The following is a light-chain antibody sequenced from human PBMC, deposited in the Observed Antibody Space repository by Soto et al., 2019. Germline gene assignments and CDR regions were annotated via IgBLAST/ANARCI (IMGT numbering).Light chain of an antibody. CDR1: QGISNY. CDR2: GAS. CDR3: QQYGTSPPVT. J-gene: IGKJ4*01. V-gene: IGKV3-20*01. Sequence: TQSPSSLSASVGDRVTITCRASQGISNYLAWYQQKPGQAPRLLIYGASSRATGIPDRFSGSGSGTDFTLTISRLEPEDFAVYYCQQYGTSPPVTFGGGTKVEIK.